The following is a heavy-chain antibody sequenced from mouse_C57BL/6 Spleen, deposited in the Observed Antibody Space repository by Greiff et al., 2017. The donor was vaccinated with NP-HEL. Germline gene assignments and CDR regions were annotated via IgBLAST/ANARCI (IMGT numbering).Heavy chain of an antibody. V-gene: IGHV5-17*01. CDR1: GFTFSDYG. Sequence: EVQLVESGGGLVKPGGSLTLSCAASGFTFSDYGMHWVRQAPEKGLEWVAYISSGSSTIYYADTVKGRFTISRDNAKNTLFLQMTSLRSEDTAMYYCARSLEFAYWGQGTLVTVSA. CDR2: ISSGSSTI. J-gene: IGHJ3*01. CDR3: ARSLEFAY.